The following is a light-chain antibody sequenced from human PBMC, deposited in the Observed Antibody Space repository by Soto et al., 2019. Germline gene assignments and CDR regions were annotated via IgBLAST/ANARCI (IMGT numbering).Light chain of an antibody. J-gene: IGKJ1*01. Sequence: IPLTQSPSTLPASVGDRVTLTCRASQSISNWLAWYQQKPGTAPKLLIYHASIWETAVPSRFSGNGSGTEFTLTISSLQPGDFATYYCQQYNSYSFGQGSRVEIK. CDR3: QQYNSYS. CDR2: HAS. CDR1: QSISNW. V-gene: IGKV1-5*01.